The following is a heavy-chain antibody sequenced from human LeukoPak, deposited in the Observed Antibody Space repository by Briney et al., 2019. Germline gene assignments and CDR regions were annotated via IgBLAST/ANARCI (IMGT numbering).Heavy chain of an antibody. J-gene: IGHJ4*02. CDR3: ARARDYYGSGSYSILDY. CDR1: GYSFTSYY. V-gene: IGHV1-46*03. CDR2: INPSGGST. Sequence: ASVKVSCKASGYSFTSYYMHWVRQAPGQGLEWMGIINPSGGSTSYAQKFQGRVTMTRDTSTSTVYMELSSLRSEDTAVYYCARARDYYGSGSYSILDYWGQGTLVTVSS. D-gene: IGHD3-10*01.